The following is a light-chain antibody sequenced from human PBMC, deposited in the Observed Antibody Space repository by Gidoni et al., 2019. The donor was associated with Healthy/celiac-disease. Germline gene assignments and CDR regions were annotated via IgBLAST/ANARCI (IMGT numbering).Light chain of an antibody. CDR2: LGS. CDR3: MQALQTLLFT. CDR1: HSLLHSNGYNY. J-gene: IGKJ3*01. V-gene: IGKV2-28*01. Sequence: DIVMTQSPLSLPVTPGEPASSSCRSSHSLLHSNGYNYLDWYLQKPGQSPQLLIYLGSNRASGVPDRFSGSGSGTDFTLKISRVEAEDVGVYYCMQALQTLLFTFGPGTKVDIK.